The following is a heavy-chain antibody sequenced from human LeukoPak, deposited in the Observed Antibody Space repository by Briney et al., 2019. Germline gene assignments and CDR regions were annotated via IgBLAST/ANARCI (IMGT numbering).Heavy chain of an antibody. V-gene: IGHV4-61*09. CDR3: ARSEYSYGADAFDI. D-gene: IGHD5-18*01. CDR1: GGSISSGGYY. J-gene: IGHJ3*02. Sequence: SETLSLTCTVSGGSISSGGYYWSWIRQPAGQGLEWIGHIYTSGSTNYNPSLKSRVTISVDTSKNQFSLKLSSVTAADTAVYYCARSEYSYGADAFDIWGQGTMVTVSS. CDR2: IYTSGST.